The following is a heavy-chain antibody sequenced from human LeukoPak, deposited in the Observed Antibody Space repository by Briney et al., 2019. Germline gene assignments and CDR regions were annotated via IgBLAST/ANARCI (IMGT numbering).Heavy chain of an antibody. J-gene: IGHJ4*02. CDR1: GFTFSSYS. D-gene: IGHD5-24*01. Sequence: PGGSLRLSCAASGFTFSSYSMNWVRQAPGKGLEWVSSISSSSSYIYYADSVKGRFTISRDNAKNSLYLQMNSLRAEDTAVYYCAKGPEVGDGYHCDYWGQGTLVTVSS. V-gene: IGHV3-21*01. CDR2: ISSSSSYI. CDR3: AKGPEVGDGYHCDY.